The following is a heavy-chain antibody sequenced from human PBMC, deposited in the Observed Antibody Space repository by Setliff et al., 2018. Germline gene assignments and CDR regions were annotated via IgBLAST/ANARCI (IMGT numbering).Heavy chain of an antibody. CDR3: ARVAMGASCSGTSCQKYRFDY. CDR2: INFDGTST. V-gene: IGHV3-74*01. D-gene: IGHD2-2*01. J-gene: IGHJ4*02. Sequence: GGSLRLSCEGSGLTLSHYWMHWVRQGPGKGLVWVSYINFDGTSTNYADSVKGRFTISRDNAKNTVYLQMNSLRTEDTAVYFCARVAMGASCSGTSCQKYRFDYWGQGTLVTVSS. CDR1: GLTLSHYW.